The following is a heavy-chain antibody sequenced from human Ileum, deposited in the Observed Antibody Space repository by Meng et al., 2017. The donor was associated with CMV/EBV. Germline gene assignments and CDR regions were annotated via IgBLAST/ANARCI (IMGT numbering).Heavy chain of an antibody. CDR3: ARENWVYDY. CDR2: INLNSGVI. D-gene: IGHD7-27*01. CDR1: GNIFTGYY. V-gene: IGHV1-2*02. Sequence: QLVQSGTDLKKPGASVKVSCKASGNIFTGYYMHWVRQAPGQGLEWVGCINLNSGVIDFAQKFQGRITLTRDTSITTAYMELTRLIYDDTAVYYCARENWVYDYWGQGTLVTVSS. J-gene: IGHJ4*02.